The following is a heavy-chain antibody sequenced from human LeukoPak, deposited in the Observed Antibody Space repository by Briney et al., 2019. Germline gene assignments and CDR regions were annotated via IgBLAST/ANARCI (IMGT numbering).Heavy chain of an antibody. CDR2: IYYSGST. J-gene: IGHJ5*02. CDR1: GGSISSYY. CDR3: ARSSRSWFDP. D-gene: IGHD6-13*01. Sequence: SETLSLTCTVSGGSISSYYWSWIRQPPGKGLEWIGYIYYSGSTNYNPSLKSRVTISVDTSKNQFSLKLSSVTAADAAVYYCARSSRSWFDPWGQGTLVTVAS. V-gene: IGHV4-59*01.